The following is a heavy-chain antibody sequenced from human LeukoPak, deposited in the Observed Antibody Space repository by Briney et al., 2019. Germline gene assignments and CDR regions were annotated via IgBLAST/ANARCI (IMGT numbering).Heavy chain of an antibody. V-gene: IGHV4-59*01. CDR3: ARGSWCSYTNCMLRPFDY. J-gene: IGHJ4*02. Sequence: PSETLSLTCSISGGSISDYYWNWIRQPPGKGREWIGYIYYSGSTTYNPSLKSRVTMSVDTSKNQFSLRLSSVTAADSAVYYCARGSWCSYTNCMLRPFDYWGQGSLVTVSS. D-gene: IGHD2-2*01. CDR1: GGSISDYY. CDR2: IYYSGST.